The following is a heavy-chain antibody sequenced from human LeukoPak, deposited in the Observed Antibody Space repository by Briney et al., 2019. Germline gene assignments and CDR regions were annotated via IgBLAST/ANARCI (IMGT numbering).Heavy chain of an antibody. CDR3: ARETPPPRRITAAGTIEY. CDR2: IYYSGST. V-gene: IGHV4-39*07. D-gene: IGHD6-13*01. J-gene: IGHJ4*02. CDR1: GGSISSSSYD. Sequence: SETLSLTCTVSGGSISSSSYDWGWIRQPPGKGLEWIGSIYYSGSTYYNPSLKSRVTISVDTSKNQFSLKLSSVTAADTAVYYCARETPPPRRITAAGTIEYWGQGTLVTVSS.